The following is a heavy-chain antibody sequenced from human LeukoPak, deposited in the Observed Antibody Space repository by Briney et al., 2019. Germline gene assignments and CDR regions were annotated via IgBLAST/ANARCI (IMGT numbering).Heavy chain of an antibody. J-gene: IGHJ6*02. Sequence: ASVKVSCKASGYTFTDYGMSWMRQAPGQGLEWMGWINTNTGNPTYAQGFTGRFVFSLDTSVSTAYLQISSLKAEDTAVYYCAREPLSSSWSYYYYYGMDVWGQGTTVTVSS. V-gene: IGHV7-4-1*02. CDR3: AREPLSSSWSYYYYYGMDV. D-gene: IGHD6-13*01. CDR1: GYTFTDYG. CDR2: INTNTGNP.